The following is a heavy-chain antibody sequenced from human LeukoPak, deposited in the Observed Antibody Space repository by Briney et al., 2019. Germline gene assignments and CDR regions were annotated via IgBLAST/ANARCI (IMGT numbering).Heavy chain of an antibody. Sequence: GGSLRLSCAASGFTFSSYAMSWVRQAPGKGLEWVSSISSSSSYIYYADSVKGRFTISRDNAKNSLYLQMNSLRAEDTAVYYCAREPIYCSSTSCYSDDAFDIWGQGTMVTVSS. CDR2: ISSSSSYI. J-gene: IGHJ3*02. D-gene: IGHD2-2*01. CDR1: GFTFSSYA. CDR3: AREPIYCSSTSCYSDDAFDI. V-gene: IGHV3-21*01.